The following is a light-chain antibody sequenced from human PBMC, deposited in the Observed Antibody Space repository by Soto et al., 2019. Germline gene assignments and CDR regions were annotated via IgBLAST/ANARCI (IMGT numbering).Light chain of an antibody. CDR3: QQYNSYS. Sequence: DIQMTQSPSTLSASVGDRVTITCRASRSIGSWLARYQQKPGKAPNLLIYDASSLKSGVPSRFSGSGSGTECTLTISSLQPDDFATYYCQQYNSYSFGQGTKVDIK. CDR2: DAS. J-gene: IGKJ2*01. V-gene: IGKV1-5*01. CDR1: RSIGSW.